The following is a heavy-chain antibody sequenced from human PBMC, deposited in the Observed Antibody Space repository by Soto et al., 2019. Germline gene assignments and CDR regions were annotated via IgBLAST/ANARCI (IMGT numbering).Heavy chain of an antibody. Sequence: SETLSLTCSVSGGSIASGGYYWGWIRQHPGRGLEWIGDIYSSGYTSYNPSLKSRVAISMDTSKNQFSLKLTSVTVSDTAVYFCARIYFDSSDYYGGIDYWGQGALVTVS. CDR1: GGSIASGGYY. V-gene: IGHV4-31*03. D-gene: IGHD3-22*01. J-gene: IGHJ4*02. CDR3: ARIYFDSSDYYGGIDY. CDR2: IYSSGYT.